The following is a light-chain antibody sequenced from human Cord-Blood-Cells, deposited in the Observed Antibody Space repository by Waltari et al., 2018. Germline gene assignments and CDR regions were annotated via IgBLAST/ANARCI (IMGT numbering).Light chain of an antibody. J-gene: IGLJ2*01. CDR3: AAWDDSLNVV. Sequence: QSVLTQPPSASGTPGQRVTIPCSGSSPNLGRKTVNWYQQLPGTAPKLLIYSNNQRPSGVPDRFSGSKSGTSASLAISGLQSEDEADYYCAAWDDSLNVVFGGGTKLTVL. V-gene: IGLV1-44*01. CDR2: SNN. CDR1: SPNLGRKT.